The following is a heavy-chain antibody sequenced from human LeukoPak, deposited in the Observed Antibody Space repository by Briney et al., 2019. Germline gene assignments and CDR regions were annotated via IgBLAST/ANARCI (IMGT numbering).Heavy chain of an antibody. CDR2: IKPDSGAT. Sequence: ASVKVSCKASGYTFTDYHIHWVRQAPGQGLEWMGWIKPDSGATDHAQKFQGRVTMTRDTSISTAYMELSSLRSEDTAVYYCARDPGKSYQLLSVLYYFDYWGQGTLVTVSS. V-gene: IGHV1-2*02. J-gene: IGHJ4*02. CDR1: GYTFTDYH. CDR3: ARDPGKSYQLLSVLYYFDY. D-gene: IGHD2-2*01.